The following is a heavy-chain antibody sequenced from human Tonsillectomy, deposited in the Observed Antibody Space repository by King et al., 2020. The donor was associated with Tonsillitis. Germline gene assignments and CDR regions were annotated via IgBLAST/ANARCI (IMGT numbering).Heavy chain of an antibody. D-gene: IGHD6-19*01. CDR1: GYTFTELS. V-gene: IGHV1-24*01. CDR2: LDLEDGET. CDR3: ATASVASSWRSVAGTLDY. J-gene: IGHJ4*02. Sequence: QLVQSGAEVKKPGASVKVSCKVSGYTFTELSLHWVRQAPGGGLEWMGGLDLEDGETIYTQKFQGRVIMTEDTSTDTAYMELSSLRSEDTAVYYCATASVASSWRSVAGTLDYWGQGTLVTVSS.